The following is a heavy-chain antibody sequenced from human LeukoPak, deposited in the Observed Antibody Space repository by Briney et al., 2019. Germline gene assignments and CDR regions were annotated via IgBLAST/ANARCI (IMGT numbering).Heavy chain of an antibody. J-gene: IGHJ6*04. V-gene: IGHV3-48*03. D-gene: IGHD3-10*02. CDR2: ISSSGSTI. CDR3: AELGITMIGGV. CDR1: GFSFSSYW. Sequence: GSLRLSCAASGFSFSSYWMHWVRQAPGKGLEWVSYISSSGSTIYYADSVKGRFTISRDNAKNSLYLQMNSLRAEDTAVYYCAELGITMIGGVWGKGTTVTISS.